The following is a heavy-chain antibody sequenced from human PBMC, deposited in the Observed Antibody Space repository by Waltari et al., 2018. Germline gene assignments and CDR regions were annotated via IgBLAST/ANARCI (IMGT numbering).Heavy chain of an antibody. D-gene: IGHD1-1*01. CDR2: IHYTGST. J-gene: IGHJ4*02. V-gene: IGHV4-39*07. Sequence: QLQLQESGPGLVKPSDTLSLTCTVSGGSISNGDYHWGWVRQPPGKGLEWISTIHYTGSTYYNPSLKSRLTISVDTSKNQFSLKLSSVTAADTAVYHCMRDQRSTVLDWGQGTLVTVSS. CDR1: GGSISNGDYH. CDR3: MRDQRSTVLD.